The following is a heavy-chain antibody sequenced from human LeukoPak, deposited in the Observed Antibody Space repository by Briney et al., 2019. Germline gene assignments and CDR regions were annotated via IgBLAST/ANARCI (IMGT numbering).Heavy chain of an antibody. CDR3: ARDGSGSYDQ. Sequence: PGGSLRLSCAASGFSFSDFYMFWIRQAPGKGLEWISYISANGNTMYYGDSVKGRFTIFRDNARNSLYLQMNSLRAGDTAVYYGARDGSGSYDQWGQGTLVTVSS. D-gene: IGHD3-10*01. J-gene: IGHJ4*02. CDR1: GFSFSDFY. V-gene: IGHV3-11*01. CDR2: ISANGNTM.